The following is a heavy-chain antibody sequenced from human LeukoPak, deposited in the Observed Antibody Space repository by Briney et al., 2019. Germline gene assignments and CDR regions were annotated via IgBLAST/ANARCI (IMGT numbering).Heavy chain of an antibody. Sequence: PGGSLRLSCAASGFTFSSYWMSWVRQAPGKGLEWVANIKQDGSEKYYVDSVKGRFTISRDNAKNSLYLQMNSLRAEDTAVYYCARDMAGDYGDYGLDYWGQGTLVTVSS. J-gene: IGHJ4*02. D-gene: IGHD4-17*01. CDR3: ARDMAGDYGDYGLDY. CDR1: GFTFSSYW. V-gene: IGHV3-7*01. CDR2: IKQDGSEK.